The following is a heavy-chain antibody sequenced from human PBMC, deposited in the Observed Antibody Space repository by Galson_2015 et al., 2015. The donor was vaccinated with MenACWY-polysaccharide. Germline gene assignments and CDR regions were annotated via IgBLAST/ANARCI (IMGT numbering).Heavy chain of an antibody. CDR2: ISSRSSNI. J-gene: IGHJ6*02. CDR3: VRRAAAAYGMDV. V-gene: IGHV3-21*01. Sequence: SLRLSCAASGFTFSSYSMNWVRQAPGKGLEWVSYISSRSSNIYYADSVKGRFTISRDNARNSLYLQTNSLRAEDAAVYYCVRRAAAAYGMDVWGQGTTVTVSS. D-gene: IGHD6-13*01. CDR1: GFTFSSYS.